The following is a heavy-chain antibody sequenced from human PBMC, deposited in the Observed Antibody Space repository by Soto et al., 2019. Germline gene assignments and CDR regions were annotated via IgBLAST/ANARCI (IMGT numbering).Heavy chain of an antibody. V-gene: IGHV1-3*01. Sequence: ASVKVSCKASGYTFTSYAMHWVRQAPGQRLEWMGWINAGNGNTKYSQEFQGRVTITRDTSASTAYMELNSLRSEDTAVYYCARSSSYYFIDDYWGKRTLVTVSX. CDR1: GYTFTSYA. CDR2: INAGNGNT. J-gene: IGHJ4*02. CDR3: ARSSSYYFIDDY. D-gene: IGHD3-10*01.